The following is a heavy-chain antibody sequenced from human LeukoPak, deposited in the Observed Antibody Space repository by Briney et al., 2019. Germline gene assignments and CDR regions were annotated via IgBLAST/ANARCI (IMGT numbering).Heavy chain of an antibody. D-gene: IGHD1-7*01. CDR3: ARGPRVTGTYSL. CDR2: IYYSGST. J-gene: IGHJ4*02. CDR1: GGSISSGGYY. Sequence: SETLSLTCTVSGGSISSGGYYWSWIRQPPGKGLEWIGYIYYSGSTYYNPSLKSRVTISVDTSKNQFSLKLSSVTAADTAVYYCARGPRVTGTYSLWGQGTLVTVSS. V-gene: IGHV4-30-4*08.